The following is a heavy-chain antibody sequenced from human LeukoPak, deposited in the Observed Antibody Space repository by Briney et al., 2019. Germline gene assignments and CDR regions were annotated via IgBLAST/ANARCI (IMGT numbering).Heavy chain of an antibody. V-gene: IGHV3-53*01. Sequence: GGSLRLSCAASGFTVSSNYMGWVRQAPGKGLEWVSVLYSGGNTCYADSVKGRFTISRDNSKNTLYLQMNSLRAEDTAVYYCAKALNYYDSSGAYYGNDYWGQGTLVTVSS. CDR3: AKALNYYDSSGAYYGNDY. CDR2: LYSGGNT. J-gene: IGHJ4*02. CDR1: GFTVSSNY. D-gene: IGHD3-22*01.